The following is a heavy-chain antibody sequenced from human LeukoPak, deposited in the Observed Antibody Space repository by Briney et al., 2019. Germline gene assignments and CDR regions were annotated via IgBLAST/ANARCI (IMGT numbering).Heavy chain of an antibody. J-gene: IGHJ6*02. D-gene: IGHD6-13*01. Sequence: ASVKVSCKASGYTFTGYYMHWVRQAPGQGLEWMGWINPNSGGTNYAQKFQGWVTMTRDTSISTAYMELSRLRSDDTAVYYCARDQEQQLVPGYYYYGMDVWGQGTTVTVSS. CDR1: GYTFTGYY. V-gene: IGHV1-2*04. CDR3: ARDQEQQLVPGYYYYGMDV. CDR2: INPNSGGT.